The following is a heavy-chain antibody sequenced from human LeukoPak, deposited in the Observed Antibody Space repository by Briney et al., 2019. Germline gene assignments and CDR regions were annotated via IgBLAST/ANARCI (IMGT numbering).Heavy chain of an antibody. D-gene: IGHD2-2*01. V-gene: IGHV1-3*01. Sequence: ASVKVSCKASGYTFTSYAMHWVRQAPGQRLEWMGWINAGNGNTKYSQKFQGRVTITRDTSASTAYMELSSLRSEDTAVYYCARVEHCSSTSCTDFDPWGQGTLVTVS. J-gene: IGHJ5*02. CDR3: ARVEHCSSTSCTDFDP. CDR2: INAGNGNT. CDR1: GYTFTSYA.